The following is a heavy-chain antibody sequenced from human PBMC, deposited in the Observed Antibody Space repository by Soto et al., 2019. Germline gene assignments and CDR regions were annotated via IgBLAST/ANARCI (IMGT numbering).Heavy chain of an antibody. J-gene: IGHJ4*02. D-gene: IGHD3-10*01. Sequence: ASVKVSCKVSGYTLTELSMHWVRQAPGKGLEWMGGFDPEDGDTSYAQKFQGRVTMTEDTSTDTAYMELSSLRSEDTAVYYCATGRITMVRGVIIPFDYWGQGTLVTVSS. CDR1: GYTLTELS. V-gene: IGHV1-24*01. CDR2: FDPEDGDT. CDR3: ATGRITMVRGVIIPFDY.